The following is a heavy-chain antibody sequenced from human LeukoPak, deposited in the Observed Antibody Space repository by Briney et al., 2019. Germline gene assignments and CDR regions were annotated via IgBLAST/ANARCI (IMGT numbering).Heavy chain of an antibody. V-gene: IGHV3-21*01. J-gene: IGHJ4*02. CDR2: ISSSSSYI. CDR1: GFTFSSYE. CDR3: ARDDLYYYGSGSYYQPDY. Sequence: PGGSLRLSCAASGFTFSSYEMNWVRQAPGKGLEWVSSISSSSSYIYYADSVKGRFTISRDNAKNSLYLQMNSLRAEDTAVYYCARDDLYYYGSGSYYQPDYWGQGTLVTVSS. D-gene: IGHD3-10*01.